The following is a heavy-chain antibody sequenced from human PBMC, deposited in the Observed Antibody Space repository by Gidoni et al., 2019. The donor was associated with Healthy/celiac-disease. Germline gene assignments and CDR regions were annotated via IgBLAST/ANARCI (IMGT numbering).Heavy chain of an antibody. J-gene: IGHJ4*02. V-gene: IGHV3-7*01. D-gene: IGHD5-18*01. CDR3: ARSYSYGPLVYYFDY. CDR1: GFTFSSYW. CDR2: IKQDGSEK. Sequence: EVQLVESGGGLVQPGGSLRLSCAASGFTFSSYWMSWVRQAPGKGLEWVANIKQDGSEKYYVDSVKGRFTISRDNAKNSLYLQMNSLRAEDTAVYYCARSYSYGPLVYYFDYWGQGTLVTVSS.